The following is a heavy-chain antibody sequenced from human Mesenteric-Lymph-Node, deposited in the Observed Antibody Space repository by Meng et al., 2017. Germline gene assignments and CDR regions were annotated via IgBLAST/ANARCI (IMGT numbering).Heavy chain of an antibody. CDR3: ARGKQDAWELLAY. D-gene: IGHD1-26*01. J-gene: IGHJ4*02. CDR1: GVSISSNIR. Sequence: QVELEESGQGLVRLSGTLSLTGGVYGVSISSNIRWTWVGQPPGKGLEWIGDIDDSGSTNYNPSLNSRISISLDKSKNHFSLKVNSVTAADTAVYYCARGKQDAWELLAYWGQGALVTVSS. V-gene: IGHV4-4*02. CDR2: IDDSGST.